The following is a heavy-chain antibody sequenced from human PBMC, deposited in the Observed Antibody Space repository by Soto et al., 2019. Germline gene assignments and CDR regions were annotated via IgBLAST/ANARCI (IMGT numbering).Heavy chain of an antibody. CDR1: GGTFSSYA. V-gene: IGHV1-69*12. Sequence: QVQLVQSGAEVKKPGSSVKVSCKASGGTFSSYAISWVRQAPGQGLEWMGVIIPIFGTANYAQKFQGSVTITADESTGTAYMDLSRPRSEETAVYYCASQGLPTYYYNGMDVWGAGTTGTVSS. CDR3: ASQGLPTYYYNGMDV. J-gene: IGHJ6*04. CDR2: IIPIFGTA.